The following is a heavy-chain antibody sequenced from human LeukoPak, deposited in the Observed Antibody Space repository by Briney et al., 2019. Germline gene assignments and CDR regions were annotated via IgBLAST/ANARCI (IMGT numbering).Heavy chain of an antibody. CDR3: ARHRSGWLQSSFDY. J-gene: IGHJ4*02. V-gene: IGHV4-34*01. Sequence: PSETLSLTCAVYGGSFSGYYWGWIRQPPGKGLEWIGSIYHSGSTYYNPSLMSRVTISVDTSKNQFSLKLSSVTAADTAVYYCARHRSGWLQSSFDYWGQGTLVTVSS. CDR2: IYHSGST. D-gene: IGHD5-24*01. CDR1: GGSFSGYY.